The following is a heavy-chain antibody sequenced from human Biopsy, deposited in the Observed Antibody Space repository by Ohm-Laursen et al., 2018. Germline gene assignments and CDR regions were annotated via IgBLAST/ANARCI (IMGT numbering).Heavy chain of an antibody. CDR1: GFNFDSYA. CDR2: ISETSSHI. CDR3: ARDSSRRAREGGMDV. D-gene: IGHD6-6*01. Sequence: SLRLSCAASGFNFDSYAMTWVRQAPGKGLEWISYISETSSHIYDADSVRGRFTVARDIAKNSLYLQLNSPRVEDTAVYYCARDSSRRAREGGMDVWGQGTTVTVSS. V-gene: IGHV3-21*01. J-gene: IGHJ6*02.